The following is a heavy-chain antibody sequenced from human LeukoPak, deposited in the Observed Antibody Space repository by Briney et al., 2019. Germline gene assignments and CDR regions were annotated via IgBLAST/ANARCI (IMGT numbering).Heavy chain of an antibody. CDR1: GGSFSGYY. Sequence: SETLSLTCAVYGGSFSGYYWSWIRRPPGKGLEWIGEINHSGSTNYNPSLKSRVTISVDTSQNQFSLKLSSVTAADTAVYYCARGYSGYDDYWGQGTLVTVSS. J-gene: IGHJ4*02. CDR3: ARGYSGYDDY. D-gene: IGHD5-12*01. V-gene: IGHV4-34*01. CDR2: INHSGST.